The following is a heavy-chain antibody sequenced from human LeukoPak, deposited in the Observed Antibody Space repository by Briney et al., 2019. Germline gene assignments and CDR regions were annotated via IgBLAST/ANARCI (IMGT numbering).Heavy chain of an antibody. J-gene: IGHJ5*02. V-gene: IGHV3-15*07. D-gene: IGHD3-22*01. CDR2: IRSNSDGGTI. CDR1: GFTFSNAW. Sequence: GGSLGLSCATSGFTFSNAWMNWVRQAPGKGLEWVGRIRSNSDGGTIDYAAPVKGRFTLSRDDSKTTLYLQMNSLQTEDTAVYHCATDFYDSTWGQGTLVTVSS. CDR3: ATDFYDST.